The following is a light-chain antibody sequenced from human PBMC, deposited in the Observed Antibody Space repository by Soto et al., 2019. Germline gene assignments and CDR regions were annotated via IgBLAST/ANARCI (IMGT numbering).Light chain of an antibody. J-gene: IGKJ2*01. CDR1: QSVSSSF. Sequence: EVXLTQSPGTLSLSPGERATLSCRASQSVSSSFLAWYQQKPGQAPRLLIHAASTGATGIPARFCGSGSGTDFTLTISSLEPEDSAVYFCHQYADSPQTFGQGTKVEIK. CDR3: HQYADSPQT. V-gene: IGKV3-20*01. CDR2: AAS.